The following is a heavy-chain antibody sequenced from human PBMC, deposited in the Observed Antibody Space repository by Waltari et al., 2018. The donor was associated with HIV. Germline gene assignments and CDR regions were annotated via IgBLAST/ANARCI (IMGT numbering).Heavy chain of an antibody. CDR1: GFTFSAYW. D-gene: IGHD3-22*01. CDR2: IKTEGSTT. Sequence: EVQLVESGGGSVQPGGSLRLSCAASGFTFSAYWMHWVRQAPGKGLVGVTRIKTEGSTTTYADSVEGRVTISRDNAKNTLYLQMSSLRAEDTAVYYCARDKTDNSVYYFSYYYFYGLDVWGQGTTVTVSS. V-gene: IGHV3-74*01. CDR3: ARDKTDNSVYYFSYYYFYGLDV. J-gene: IGHJ6*02.